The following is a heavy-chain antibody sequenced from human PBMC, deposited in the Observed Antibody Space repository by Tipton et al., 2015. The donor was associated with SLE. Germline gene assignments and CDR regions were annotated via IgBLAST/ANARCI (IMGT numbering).Heavy chain of an antibody. V-gene: IGHV4-59*11. CDR3: ARDGAGAVSGNYFDY. Sequence: TLSLTCTVSGGPIIYQYWSWVWQAPGKGLEWIGYIFENGRTNYNPSLKSRVTMSLDTSKNQFSMKLSSMTAADTAVYYCARDGAGAVSGNYFDYWGQGALVTVSS. J-gene: IGHJ4*02. D-gene: IGHD6-19*01. CDR1: GGPIIYQY. CDR2: IFENGRT.